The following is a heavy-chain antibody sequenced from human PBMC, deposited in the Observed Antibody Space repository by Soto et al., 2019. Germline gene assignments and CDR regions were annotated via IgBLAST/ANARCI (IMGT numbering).Heavy chain of an antibody. CDR2: INPNNGGT. CDR3: ARVDGSSIDY. J-gene: IGHJ4*02. V-gene: IGHV1-2*02. Sequence: ASVKVSCKASGYTFSNFGITWVRQAPGQGLEWMGWINPNNGGTNYAQKFQGRVAMTRDTSISTAYMELSRLISDDTAVYYCARVDGSSIDYWGQGTLVTVSS. D-gene: IGHD6-6*01. CDR1: GYTFSNFG.